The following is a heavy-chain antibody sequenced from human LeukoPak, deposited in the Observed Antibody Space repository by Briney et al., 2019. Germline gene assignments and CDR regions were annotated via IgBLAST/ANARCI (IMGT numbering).Heavy chain of an antibody. J-gene: IGHJ4*02. Sequence: GGSLRLSCAASGFTFSNYAMSWVRQAPGEGLEWFSAITGSGGDTYHADSVEGRFTISRDNSRNTLYLQMNSLRAEDTAIYYCAKNPPRSYFDYWGQGTLVTVSS. CDR1: GFTFSNYA. CDR3: AKNPPRSYFDY. D-gene: IGHD2-15*01. CDR2: ITGSGGDT. V-gene: IGHV3-23*01.